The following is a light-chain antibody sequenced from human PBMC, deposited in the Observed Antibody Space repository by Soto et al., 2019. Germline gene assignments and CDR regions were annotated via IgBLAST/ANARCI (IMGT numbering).Light chain of an antibody. Sequence: QSVLTQPPSASGTPGQRVTISCSGSSSNIGSNTVNWYQQLPGTAPKLLIYSNNQRPSGVPDRFSGSKSGTSASLAISGLQSEDEADYYWAAWDDSLNGPDVGFGGGTKLTVL. CDR3: AAWDDSLNGPDVG. V-gene: IGLV1-44*01. CDR1: SSNIGSNT. CDR2: SNN. J-gene: IGLJ2*01.